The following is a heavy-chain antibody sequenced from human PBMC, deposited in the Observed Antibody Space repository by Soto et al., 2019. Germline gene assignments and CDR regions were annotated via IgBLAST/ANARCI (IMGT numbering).Heavy chain of an antibody. CDR2: IGTSSSYI. J-gene: IGHJ6*02. D-gene: IGHD4-17*01. CDR1: GFKFSNYA. Sequence: GGSLRLSCAASGFKFSNYAMSWVRQAPGRGLEWVSSIGTSSSYIYYADSVKGRFTISRDNAKNSLFLQMNSLRADDTAVYYCARDSVRDYLYYYYGMDVWGQGTKVTVSS. V-gene: IGHV3-21*01. CDR3: ARDSVRDYLYYYYGMDV.